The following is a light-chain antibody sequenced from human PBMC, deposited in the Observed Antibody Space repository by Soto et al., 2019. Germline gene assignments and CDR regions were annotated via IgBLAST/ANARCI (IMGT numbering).Light chain of an antibody. V-gene: IGLV2-14*01. CDR1: SSDVGVFNY. J-gene: IGLJ1*01. CDR2: EVS. CDR3: SSYATSGTLYV. Sequence: QSALAQPASVSGSPGQPITISCTGSSSDVGVFNYVSWYQHHPGKAPKLMIYEVSNRPSGVSNRFSGSKTGNTASLTISGLQAEDEADYYCSSYATSGTLYVFGPGTKVTAL.